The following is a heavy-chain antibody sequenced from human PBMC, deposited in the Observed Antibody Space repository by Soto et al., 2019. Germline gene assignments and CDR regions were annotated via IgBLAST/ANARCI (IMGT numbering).Heavy chain of an antibody. CDR2: IRNTAQRFIT. Sequence: EVQLVESGGGLVQPGGSLRLSCAASGFTFSDHYMDWVRQAPGKGLEWVGRIRNTAQRFITEYAASGKGRFTVSRDESEKSLYLQMDSLTIGDTAVYYWASPQRRSGGGSYYWGQGTLVTVSS. CDR3: ASPQRRSGGGSYY. V-gene: IGHV3-72*01. J-gene: IGHJ4*02. CDR1: GFTFSDHY. D-gene: IGHD2-15*01.